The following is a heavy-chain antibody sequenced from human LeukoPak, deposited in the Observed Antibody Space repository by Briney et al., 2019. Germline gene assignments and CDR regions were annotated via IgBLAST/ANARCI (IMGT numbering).Heavy chain of an antibody. CDR2: IKQDGSEK. V-gene: IGHV3-7*01. D-gene: IGHD4-17*01. J-gene: IGHJ6*02. CDR1: GFTFSSYW. Sequence: PGGSLRLTCAASGFTFSSYWMSWVRQAPGKGLEWAANIKQDGSEKYYVDSVKGRFTISRDNAKNSLYLQMNSLRAEDTAVYYCARDGLRSGYYYYYYGMDVWGQGTTVTVSS. CDR3: ARDGLRSGYYYYYYGMDV.